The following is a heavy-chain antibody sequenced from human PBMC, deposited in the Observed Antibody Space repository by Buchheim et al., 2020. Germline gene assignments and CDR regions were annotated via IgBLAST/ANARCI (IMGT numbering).Heavy chain of an antibody. V-gene: IGHV3-7*01. Sequence: EVQLVESGGGLVQPGGSLRLSCAASGFTFSSYWMSWVRQAPGKGLEWVANIKQDGSEKYYVDSVKGRFTISREKAKNSLYLQMNSLRAEDTAVYYCAREGDVVVVPNWFDPWGQGT. CDR3: AREGDVVVVPNWFDP. CDR2: IKQDGSEK. J-gene: IGHJ5*02. D-gene: IGHD3-22*01. CDR1: GFTFSSYW.